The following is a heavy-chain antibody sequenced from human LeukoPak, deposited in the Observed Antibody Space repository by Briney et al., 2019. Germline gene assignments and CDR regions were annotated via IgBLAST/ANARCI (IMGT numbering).Heavy chain of an antibody. Sequence: GASVKVSCKASGYTFTSYGISWVRQAPGRGLEWMGGIIPIFGTANYAQKFQGRVTITADESTSTAYMELSSLRSEDTAVYYCATEPGIADLGSGYWGQGTLVTVSS. CDR3: ATEPGIADLGSGY. J-gene: IGHJ4*02. CDR1: GYTFTSYG. V-gene: IGHV1-69*13. CDR2: IIPIFGTA. D-gene: IGHD6-13*01.